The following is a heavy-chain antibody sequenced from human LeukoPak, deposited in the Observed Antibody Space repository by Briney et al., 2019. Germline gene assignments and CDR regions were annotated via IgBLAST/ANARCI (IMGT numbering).Heavy chain of an antibody. CDR1: GFTFSSYA. V-gene: IGHV3-23*01. D-gene: IGHD2-2*01. CDR2: ISGSGDST. CDR3: AKRYCSSTSCYTDAFDI. J-gene: IGHJ3*02. Sequence: GGSLRLSCAASGFTFSSYAMSWVRQAPGKGLEWVSAISGSGDSTYYADSVKGRFTISRDNSKNTLYLQMNSLRAEDTAVYYCAKRYCSSTSCYTDAFDIWGQGTMVTVSS.